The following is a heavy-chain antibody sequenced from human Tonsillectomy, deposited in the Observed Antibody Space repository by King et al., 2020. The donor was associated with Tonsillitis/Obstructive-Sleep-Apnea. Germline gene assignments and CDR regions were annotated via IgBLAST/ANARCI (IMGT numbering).Heavy chain of an antibody. D-gene: IGHD2-2*01. V-gene: IGHV5-51*01. CDR2: IYPGDSDT. J-gene: IGHJ5*02. CDR3: ARSPLGYCSTTSCSDNWFDP. Sequence: QLVQSGAEVKKPGESLKISCKGSGYSFTSYWIGWVRQMPGKGLEWRGIIYPGDSDTRYSPSFQGQVTISPDKSISTAYLQGRSLKASDTAMYYCARSPLGYCSTTSCSDNWFDPWGQGTLVTVSS. CDR1: GYSFTSYW.